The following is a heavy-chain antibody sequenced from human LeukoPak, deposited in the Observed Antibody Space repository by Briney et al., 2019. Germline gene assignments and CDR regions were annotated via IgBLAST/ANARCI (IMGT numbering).Heavy chain of an antibody. CDR1: GCIFSSHT. CDR2: ISGSGGSA. Sequence: PGGSLRLSCAGSGCIFSSHTMNWVRQAPGKGLQWVSAISGSGGSAYYADSVKGRFTISRDNSRDTLYLQMNSLRAEDTAVYYCARDSGGGGDDYWGQGTLVTVSS. J-gene: IGHJ4*02. D-gene: IGHD2-21*02. V-gene: IGHV3-23*01. CDR3: ARDSGGGGDDY.